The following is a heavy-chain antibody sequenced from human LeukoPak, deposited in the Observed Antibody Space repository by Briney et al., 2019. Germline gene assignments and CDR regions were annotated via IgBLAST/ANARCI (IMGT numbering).Heavy chain of an antibody. J-gene: IGHJ4*02. CDR1: GGSISSYY. CDR3: ARDFPGGY. Sequence: SSETLSLTCTVSGGSISSYYWSWIRQPPGKGLEWIGYIYYSGSTNYNPSLKSRVTISVDTSKNQFSLKLSSVTAADTAVYYCARDFPGGYWGQGTLVTVSS. D-gene: IGHD1-1*01. CDR2: IYYSGST. V-gene: IGHV4-59*01.